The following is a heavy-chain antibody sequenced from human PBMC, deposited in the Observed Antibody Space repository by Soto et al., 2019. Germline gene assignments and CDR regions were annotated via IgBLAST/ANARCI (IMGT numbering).Heavy chain of an antibody. CDR1: GGSISSASYY. J-gene: IGHJ4*02. V-gene: IGHV4-31*03. CDR3: ARGVVVASTPFDY. D-gene: IGHD2-15*01. CDR2: IYYSGST. Sequence: QVQLQESGPGLVKPSQTLSLTCTVSGGSISSASYYWSWIRQYPGKGLEWIGYIYYSGSTYYNPSRKSRVSISLDTSKNQFALNLTSVTAADTAVYYGARGVVVASTPFDYWGQGTLVTVSS.